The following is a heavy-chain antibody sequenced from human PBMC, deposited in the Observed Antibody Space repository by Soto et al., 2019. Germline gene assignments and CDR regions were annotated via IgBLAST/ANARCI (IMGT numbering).Heavy chain of an antibody. J-gene: IGHJ4*02. V-gene: IGHV3-23*01. CDR1: GFTFSSYD. D-gene: IGHD3-22*01. Sequence: PGGSLRLSCAASGFTFSSYDMSWVRQAPGKGLEWVSAISGSGGSTYYADSVKGRFTISRDNSKNTRYLQMNSLRAEDTAVYYCAKAPPRYYYDSSGSYWGQGTLVTVSS. CDR2: ISGSGGST. CDR3: AKAPPRYYYDSSGSY.